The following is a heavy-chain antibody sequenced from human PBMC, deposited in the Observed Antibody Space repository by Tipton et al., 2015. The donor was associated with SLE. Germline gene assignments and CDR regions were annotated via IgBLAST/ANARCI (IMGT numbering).Heavy chain of an antibody. Sequence: TLSLTCTVSGGSISSGSYYWIWIRQPAGKGLEWIGHIYTSGSPNSNPSLTSRVTISVDTSKNHFSLKLSSVTAADTAVYYCARVGWELKDYYYMDVWGKGTTVTVSS. V-gene: IGHV4-61*09. D-gene: IGHD1-26*01. CDR3: ARVGWELKDYYYMDV. CDR1: GGSISSGSYY. CDR2: IYTSGSP. J-gene: IGHJ6*03.